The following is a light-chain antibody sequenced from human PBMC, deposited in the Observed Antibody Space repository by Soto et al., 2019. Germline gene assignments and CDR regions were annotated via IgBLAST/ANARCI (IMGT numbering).Light chain of an antibody. CDR1: QSVSSSY. V-gene: IGKV3-20*01. CDR2: GAS. CDR3: QQYDSSQLT. Sequence: EIVLTQSPGTLSLSPGERATLSCRASQSVSSSYLAWYQQKPGQAPRLPIYGASSRATGIPDRFSGSGSGTDFTFTISRLEPEDFAVYYCQQYDSSQLTFGGGTKVEIK. J-gene: IGKJ4*01.